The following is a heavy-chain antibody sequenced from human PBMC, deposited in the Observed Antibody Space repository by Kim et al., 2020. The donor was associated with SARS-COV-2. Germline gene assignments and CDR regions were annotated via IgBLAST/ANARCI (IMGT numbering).Heavy chain of an antibody. D-gene: IGHD6-19*01. CDR3: AKNPIAVAGTGNWFDP. Sequence: SGKGPFTISRDNSKNTLYLQMNRLRAEDTAVYYCAKNPIAVAGTGNWFDPWGQGTLVTVSS. V-gene: IGHV3-23*01. J-gene: IGHJ5*02.